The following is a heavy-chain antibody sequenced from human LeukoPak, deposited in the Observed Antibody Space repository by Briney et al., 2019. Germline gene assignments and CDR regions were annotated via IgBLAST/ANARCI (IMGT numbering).Heavy chain of an antibody. CDR1: RYTFTDYG. D-gene: IGHD3-10*01. V-gene: IGHV3-33*01. Sequence: GGSLRLSCAASRYTFTDYGMHWVRQPPGKGLEWVALIWYDGSGKYYADSVKGRFTISRDNSKNTLYLQMNSLRAEDTAVYYCASLWFGSVDYWGQGTLVTVPS. CDR2: IWYDGSGK. CDR3: ASLWFGSVDY. J-gene: IGHJ4*02.